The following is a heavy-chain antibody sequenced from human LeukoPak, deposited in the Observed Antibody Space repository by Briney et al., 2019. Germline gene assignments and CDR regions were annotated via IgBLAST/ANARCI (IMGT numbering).Heavy chain of an antibody. J-gene: IGHJ4*02. Sequence: SETLSLTCAGYGGSFSGHYWSWIRQPPGKGLEWIGEINHSGSTNYNPSLKSRVTISVDRSKNQFSLKLNSVTAADTAVYYCARQGGDRRVFDSWGQGTLLTVSS. CDR2: INHSGST. CDR1: GGSFSGHY. V-gene: IGHV4-34*01. D-gene: IGHD3-16*01. CDR3: ARQGGDRRVFDS.